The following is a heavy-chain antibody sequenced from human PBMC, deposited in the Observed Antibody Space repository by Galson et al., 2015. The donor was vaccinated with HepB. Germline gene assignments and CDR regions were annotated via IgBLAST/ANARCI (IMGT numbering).Heavy chain of an antibody. J-gene: IGHJ4*02. Sequence: SLRLSCAASGFTFSSYAMHWVRQAPGKGLEWVAVISYDGSNKYYADSVKGRFTISRDNSKNTLYLQMNSLRAEDTAVYYCARDWDHSSSWWWSDNFDYWGQGTLVTVSS. CDR2: ISYDGSNK. CDR3: ARDWDHSSSWWWSDNFDY. V-gene: IGHV3-30*04. CDR1: GFTFSSYA. D-gene: IGHD6-13*01.